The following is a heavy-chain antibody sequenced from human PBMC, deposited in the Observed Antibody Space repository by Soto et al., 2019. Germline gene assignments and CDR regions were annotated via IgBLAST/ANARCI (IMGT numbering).Heavy chain of an antibody. CDR2: INAGNGNT. J-gene: IGHJ5*02. Sequence: ASVKVSCKAFGHTFTAYNIHWLCQAPGQGLEWMGWINAGNGNTRSSRKFQGRVIITRDTSATTAYLEVDSLRSEDTAIYYCARVAPSGGSVPRFDPWGQGTLVTVSS. D-gene: IGHD3-10*01. V-gene: IGHV1-3*01. CDR3: ARVAPSGGSVPRFDP. CDR1: GHTFTAYN.